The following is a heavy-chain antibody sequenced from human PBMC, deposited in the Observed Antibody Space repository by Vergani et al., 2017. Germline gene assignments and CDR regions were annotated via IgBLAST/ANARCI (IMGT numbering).Heavy chain of an antibody. Sequence: QVQLQESGPGLVKPSQTLSLTCTVSGGSISSGDYYWSWIRQPPGKGLEWIGYIYYSGSTYYNPSLKSRVTISVDTSKYQFSLKLSSVTAADTAVYYCARESPGDYDSSGYSDYWGQGTLVTVSS. CDR2: IYYSGST. V-gene: IGHV4-30-4*01. D-gene: IGHD3-22*01. CDR3: ARESPGDYDSSGYSDY. CDR1: GGSISSGDYY. J-gene: IGHJ4*02.